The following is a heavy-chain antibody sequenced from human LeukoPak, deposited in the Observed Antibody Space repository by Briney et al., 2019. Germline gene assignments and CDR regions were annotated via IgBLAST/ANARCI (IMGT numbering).Heavy chain of an antibody. Sequence: SETLPLTCTVSGGSISSYYWSWIRQPAGKGLEWIGRIYTSGSTNYNPSLKSRVTMSVDTSKNQFSLKLSSVTAADTAVYYCARCCSSSVGYYYGMDVWGQGTTVTVSS. CDR3: ARCCSSSVGYYYGMDV. CDR1: GGSISSYY. D-gene: IGHD2-2*01. CDR2: IYTSGST. V-gene: IGHV4-4*07. J-gene: IGHJ6*02.